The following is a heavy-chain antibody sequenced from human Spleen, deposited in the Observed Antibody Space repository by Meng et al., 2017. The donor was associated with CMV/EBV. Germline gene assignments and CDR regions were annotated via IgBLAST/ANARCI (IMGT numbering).Heavy chain of an antibody. CDR2: INHSGST. J-gene: IGHJ5*02. Sequence: GSLRLSCAVYGGSFSGYYWSWIRQPPGKGLEWIGEINHSGSTNYNPSLKSRVTISVDTSKNQFSLKLSSVTAADTAVYYCARSMDVAARPRWFDPWGPGAPVTVSS. D-gene: IGHD6-6*01. CDR3: ARSMDVAARPRWFDP. V-gene: IGHV4-34*01. CDR1: GGSFSGYY.